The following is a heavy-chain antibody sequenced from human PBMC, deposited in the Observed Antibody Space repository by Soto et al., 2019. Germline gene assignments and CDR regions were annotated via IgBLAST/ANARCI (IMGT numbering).Heavy chain of an antibody. D-gene: IGHD6-13*01. CDR3: ATGTAAPAH. V-gene: IGHV3-23*01. Sequence: GGSPVPSLASLWFPFWNFCLSWVRQAPGKGLEWVSGISTSGGTTYYADSVKGRFTSSRDNSKNTLYLQMTSLRAEDTAVYYCATGTAAPAHWGQGTLVTVSS. J-gene: IGHJ1*01. CDR2: ISTSGGTT. CDR1: WFPFWNFC.